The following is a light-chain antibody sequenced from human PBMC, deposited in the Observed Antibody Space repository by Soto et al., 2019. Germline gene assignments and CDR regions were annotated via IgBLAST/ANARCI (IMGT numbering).Light chain of an antibody. CDR3: QQRSNWPYT. CDR1: QSVSIY. V-gene: IGKV3-11*01. CDR2: DAS. Sequence: ETVLTQSPATLSLSPGERATLSCRASQSVSIYLAWYQQKPGQAPRLLIYDASNRATGIPARFSGSGSGTDFTLIISSLEPEDFAIYYWQQRSNWPYTFGQGTKLEIK. J-gene: IGKJ2*01.